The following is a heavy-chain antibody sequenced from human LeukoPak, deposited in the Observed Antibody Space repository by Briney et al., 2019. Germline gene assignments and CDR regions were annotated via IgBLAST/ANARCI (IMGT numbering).Heavy chain of an antibody. CDR1: GFTFSSYG. CDR3: ARDNVGPIAVAPYYYYGMDV. Sequence: GGSLRLSCAASGFTFSSYGMHWVRQAPGKGLEWVAVIWYNGSNKYYADSVKGRFTISRDNSKNTLYLQMNSLRAEDTAVYYCARDNVGPIAVAPYYYYGMDVWGQGATVTVSS. J-gene: IGHJ6*02. CDR2: IWYNGSNK. V-gene: IGHV3-33*01. D-gene: IGHD6-19*01.